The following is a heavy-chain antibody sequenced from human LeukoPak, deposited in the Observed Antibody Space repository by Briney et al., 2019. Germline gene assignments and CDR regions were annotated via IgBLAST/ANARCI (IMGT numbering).Heavy chain of an antibody. Sequence: GGSLRLSCAASGFTFSSYGMHWVRQAPGKGLEWVAFIQYDGSNKYYADPVKGRFTISRDNSKNTLYLQMNSLRAEDTAVYYCARGYYDSSGYSGVYYYYYMDVWGKGTTVTISS. V-gene: IGHV3-30*02. D-gene: IGHD3-22*01. CDR3: ARGYYDSSGYSGVYYYYYMDV. J-gene: IGHJ6*03. CDR1: GFTFSSYG. CDR2: IQYDGSNK.